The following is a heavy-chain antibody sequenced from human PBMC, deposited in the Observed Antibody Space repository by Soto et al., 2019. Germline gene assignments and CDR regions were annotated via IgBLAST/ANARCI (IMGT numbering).Heavy chain of an antibody. J-gene: IGHJ3*02. V-gene: IGHV3-11*01. CDR1: GFTFSDYY. Sequence: QVQLVESGGGFVKPGGSLSLSCAASGFTFSDYYMAWIRQAPGKGLEWFSYITSSDSSIYYAVSVKGRFTISRDNAKNTLCLHMTSLRADDKAVYCCARGVTGINSLYIWGQRTTVTV. CDR3: ARGVTGINSLYI. CDR2: ITSSDSSI. D-gene: IGHD3-10*01.